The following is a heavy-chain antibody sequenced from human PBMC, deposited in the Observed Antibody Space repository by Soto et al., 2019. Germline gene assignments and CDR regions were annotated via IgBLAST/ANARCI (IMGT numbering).Heavy chain of an antibody. J-gene: IGHJ5*02. V-gene: IGHV1-2*04. Sequence: RASVKVSFKASGYTFTGYYMHWVRQAPGQGLEWMGWINPNSGGTNYAQKFQGWVTMTRDTSISTAYMELSRLRSDDTAVYYCARDSPAAAGTGNWFDPWGQGTLVTVSS. CDR2: INPNSGGT. D-gene: IGHD6-13*01. CDR3: ARDSPAAAGTGNWFDP. CDR1: GYTFTGYY.